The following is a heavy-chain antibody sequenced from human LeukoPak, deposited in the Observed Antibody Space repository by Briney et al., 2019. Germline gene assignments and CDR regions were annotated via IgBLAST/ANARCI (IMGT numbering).Heavy chain of an antibody. V-gene: IGHV4-31*03. CDR1: GGSISSGGYY. J-gene: IGHJ6*02. D-gene: IGHD3-10*01. CDR2: IYYSGST. CDR3: ARDRAMVRGVNQPGELPYYYYGMDV. Sequence: SETLSLTCTVSGGSISSGGYYWSWIRQHPGKGLEWIGYIYYSGSTYYNPSLKSRVTISVDTSKNQFSLKLSSVTAADTAVYYCARDRAMVRGVNQPGELPYYYYGMDVWGQGTTVTVSS.